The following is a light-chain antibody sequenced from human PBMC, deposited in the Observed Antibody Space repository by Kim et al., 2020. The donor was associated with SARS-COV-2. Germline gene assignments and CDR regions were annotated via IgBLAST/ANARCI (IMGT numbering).Light chain of an antibody. V-gene: IGLV3-27*01. Sequence: VSPGPTARITCSGDVLAKKYARWFQQKPGQAPVVVIYKDSERPSGTPERFSGSSSGTTVTLTISGVQVEDEADYYCYSAADNIGVFGGGTQLTVL. CDR3: YSAADNIGV. CDR1: VLAKKY. CDR2: KDS. J-gene: IGLJ3*02.